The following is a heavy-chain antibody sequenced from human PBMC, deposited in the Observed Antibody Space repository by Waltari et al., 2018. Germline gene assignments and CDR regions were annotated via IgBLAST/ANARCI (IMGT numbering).Heavy chain of an antibody. J-gene: IGHJ3*01. D-gene: IGHD5-12*01. CDR1: GVSLTTTRTS. CDR2: MSYSGAT. Sequence: QLQLQESGPGLVKPSETLSLTCSVYGVSLTTTRTSWGWIRPPPGQGLEWIGTMSYSGATYSSPSLKSRVTISRDTSKNQLSLRLGSVTAADTAVYYCATYIGASVGTAAYDVWGQGTMVTVSA. CDR3: ATYIGASVGTAAYDV. V-gene: IGHV4-39*01.